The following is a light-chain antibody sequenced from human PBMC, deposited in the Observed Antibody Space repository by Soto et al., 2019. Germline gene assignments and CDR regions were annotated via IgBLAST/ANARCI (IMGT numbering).Light chain of an antibody. V-gene: IGLV1-44*01. J-gene: IGLJ1*01. CDR2: SNN. Sequence: QSVLTQPPSSSGTPGQRVTISCSGSISNIGSNTVNWYQQLPGTAPKLLIYSNNQRPSGVPYRFSGSKSGTSASMAISGLQSEDEADYYCAAWDDSLNGIYVFGTGTKVTVL. CDR1: ISNIGSNT. CDR3: AAWDDSLNGIYV.